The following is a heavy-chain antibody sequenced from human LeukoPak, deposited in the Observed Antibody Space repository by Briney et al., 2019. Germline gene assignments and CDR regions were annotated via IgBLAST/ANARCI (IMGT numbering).Heavy chain of an antibody. Sequence: GESLKISCKGPGYSFTSYWIGWVRQMPGKGLEWMGIIYPGDSDTRYSPSFQGQVTISADKSISTAYLQWSSLKASDTAMYYCARVGDTAMVGYYFDYWGQGTLVTVSS. CDR1: GYSFTSYW. V-gene: IGHV5-51*01. CDR3: ARVGDTAMVGYYFDY. J-gene: IGHJ4*02. CDR2: IYPGDSDT. D-gene: IGHD5-18*01.